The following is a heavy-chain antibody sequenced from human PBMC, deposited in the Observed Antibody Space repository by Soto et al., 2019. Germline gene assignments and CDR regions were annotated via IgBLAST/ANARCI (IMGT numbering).Heavy chain of an antibody. CDR1: GFSLSNGKVG. Sequence: HVTLKESGPVLVKPTETLTLTCTVSGFSLSNGKVGVSWIRQPPGKALEWLAHIFSNDEKSYRTSLKSRLTISEDTSKSQVVLTMTNVDRVNTATYCCARILFGRSVAGGYFYLALWGKGTTVTVSS. CDR3: ARILFGRSVAGGYFYLAL. D-gene: IGHD6-19*01. CDR2: IFSNDEK. J-gene: IGHJ6*03. V-gene: IGHV2-26*01.